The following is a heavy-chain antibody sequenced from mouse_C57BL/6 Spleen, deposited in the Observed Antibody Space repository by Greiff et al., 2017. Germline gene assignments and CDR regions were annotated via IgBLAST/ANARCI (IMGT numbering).Heavy chain of an antibody. J-gene: IGHJ3*01. CDR2: ISSGSSTI. Sequence: EVKLMESGGGLVKPGGSLKLSCAASGFTFSDYGMHWVRQAPEKGLEWVAYISSGSSTIYYADTVKGRFTISRDNAKNILFLQMTSLRSENTAMYYCARDYYDYETWFAYWGQGTLVTVSA. CDR1: GFTFSDYG. D-gene: IGHD2-4*01. CDR3: ARDYYDYETWFAY. V-gene: IGHV5-17*01.